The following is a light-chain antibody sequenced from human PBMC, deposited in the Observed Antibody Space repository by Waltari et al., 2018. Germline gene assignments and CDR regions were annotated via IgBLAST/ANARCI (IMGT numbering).Light chain of an antibody. CDR3: QQYNDSSRT. J-gene: IGKJ1*01. Sequence: DIQMTQSPSTLSASLGDRVTITCRASQRVSSWLAWHQQKPGKAPKLLIYKASNLESGVPSRFSGSGSGTEFTLTISSLQPEDFATYYGQQYNDSSRTFGQGTRVEVK. CDR1: QRVSSW. V-gene: IGKV1-5*03. CDR2: KAS.